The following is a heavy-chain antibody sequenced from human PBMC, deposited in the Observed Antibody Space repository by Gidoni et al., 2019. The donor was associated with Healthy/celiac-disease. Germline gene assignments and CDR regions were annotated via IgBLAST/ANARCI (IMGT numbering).Heavy chain of an antibody. V-gene: IGHV3-73*01. Sequence: EVQLVESGGGLVQPGGSLKLSCAASGFTFSGSAMHWVRQASGKGLEWVGRIRSKANSYATAYAASVKGRFTISRDDSKNTAYLQMNSLKTEDTAVYYCRSSYDSSGTWGQGTLVTVSS. CDR2: IRSKANSYAT. D-gene: IGHD3-22*01. CDR3: RSSYDSSGT. J-gene: IGHJ5*02. CDR1: GFTFSGSA.